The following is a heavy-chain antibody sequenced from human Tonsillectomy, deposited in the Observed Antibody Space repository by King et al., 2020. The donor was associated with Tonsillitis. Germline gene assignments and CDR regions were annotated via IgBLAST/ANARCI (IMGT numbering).Heavy chain of an antibody. CDR2: INRDGSEK. CDR3: TGGGIISIVRGVIWDFDSFDI. Sequence: VQLVESGGGLVQPGGSLRLSCAAPGFALSDYWMSWVRQAPGKGLEWVANINRDGSEKYFVDSVKGRFTISRDNAENSLFLQMNSLRAEDTAVYYCTGGGIISIVRGVIWDFDSFDIWGQGTRVTVSS. J-gene: IGHJ3*02. V-gene: IGHV3-7*01. CDR1: GFALSDYW. D-gene: IGHD3-10*01.